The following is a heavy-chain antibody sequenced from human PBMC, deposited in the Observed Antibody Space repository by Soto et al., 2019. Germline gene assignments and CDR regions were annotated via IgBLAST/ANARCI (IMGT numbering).Heavy chain of an antibody. CDR1: GFTFSSYS. CDR3: ASLEGHAFDI. V-gene: IGHV3-48*01. J-gene: IGHJ3*02. CDR2: ISGRSSTI. Sequence: EVQLVESGGGLVQPGGSLRLSCAASGFTFSSYSMNWVRQAPGKGLEWVSYISGRSSTIYYADSVKGRFTISRDNAKNSLYVQMNSLRVEDTAVFYCASLEGHAFDIWGQGTMVTVSS.